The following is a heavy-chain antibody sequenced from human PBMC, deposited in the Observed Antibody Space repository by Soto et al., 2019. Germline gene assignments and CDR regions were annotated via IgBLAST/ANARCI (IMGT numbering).Heavy chain of an antibody. J-gene: IGHJ3*02. Sequence: SVKVSCKASGGTFSSYAISWVRQAPGQGLEWMGGIIPIFGTANYAQKFQGRVTITADESTSTAYMELSSVTAADTALYYCARIHRDCSGGGCYAVDIWGQGTMVTVSS. CDR1: GGTFSSYA. CDR2: IIPIFGTA. D-gene: IGHD2-15*01. CDR3: ARIHRDCSGGGCYAVDI. V-gene: IGHV1-69*13.